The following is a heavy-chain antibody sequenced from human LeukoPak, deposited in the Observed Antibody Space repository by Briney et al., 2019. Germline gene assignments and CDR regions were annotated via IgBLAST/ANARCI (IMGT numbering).Heavy chain of an antibody. CDR2: IKTKSEGGTT. J-gene: IGHJ4*02. D-gene: IGHD1-26*01. V-gene: IGHV3-15*01. Sequence: PGGSLRLSCGGSGFTFSSYWMSWVRQAPGKGLEWVGRIKTKSEGGTTDCAAPVKGRFTISRDDSKNTLYLQMNSLKSEDTGVYYCTTEVGATAKGWGQGTLVTVSS. CDR1: GFTFSSYW. CDR3: TTEVGATAKG.